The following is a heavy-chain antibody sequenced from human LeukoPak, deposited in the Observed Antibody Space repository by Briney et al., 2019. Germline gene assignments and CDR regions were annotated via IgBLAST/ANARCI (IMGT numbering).Heavy chain of an antibody. CDR3: ARDKGYSSDC. Sequence: PGGSLRPSCVASGFSIKDYWMHWVRQSPGKGLVWVSQINGDGSRISYADSVKGRFTISRDDAKNTVYLQMDTLGADDTAVYYCARDKGYSSDCWGQGTLVTVPS. D-gene: IGHD2-15*01. J-gene: IGHJ4*02. V-gene: IGHV3-74*01. CDR2: INGDGSRI. CDR1: GFSIKDYW.